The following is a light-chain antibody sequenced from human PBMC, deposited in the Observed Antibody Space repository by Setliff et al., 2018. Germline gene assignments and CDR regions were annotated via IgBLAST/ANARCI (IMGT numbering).Light chain of an antibody. CDR2: GNS. J-gene: IGLJ2*01. CDR3: QSYDSSLSAYVV. V-gene: IGLV1-40*01. Sequence: SALTQPPSVSGAPGQRVTISCTGSSSNIGAGYDVHWYQQLPGTAPKLLIYGNSNRPSGVPDRFSGSKSGTSASLAITGLQAEDEADYYCQSYDSSLSAYVVFGGGT. CDR1: SSNIGAGYD.